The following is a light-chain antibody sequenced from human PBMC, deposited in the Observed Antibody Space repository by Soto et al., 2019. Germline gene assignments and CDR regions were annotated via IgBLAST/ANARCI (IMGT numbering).Light chain of an antibody. Sequence: EIVLTQSPGTLSLSPCERASLSCRASQSVSSSYLAWYQQKAGQAPRILIYDTTNRDTGIPAKFSGSGSGTDFTLTISGLEPEDFETYYCLQHNSFPRTFGHGTKVDI. CDR2: DTT. CDR3: LQHNSFPRT. V-gene: IGKV3-20*01. CDR1: QSVSSSY. J-gene: IGKJ1*01.